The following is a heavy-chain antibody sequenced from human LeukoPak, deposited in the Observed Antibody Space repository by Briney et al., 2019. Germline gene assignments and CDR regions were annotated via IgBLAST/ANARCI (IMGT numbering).Heavy chain of an antibody. CDR2: ISTSSSTL. J-gene: IGHJ3*02. CDR1: GFTFSNFN. Sequence: GGSLRLSCAASGFTFSNFNMNWVRQAPGKGLEWVSYISTSSSTLYYADSVKGRFTISRDNSKNTLYLQMNSLRAEDTAVYYCARRYQLPTYHDAFDIWGQGTMVTVSS. D-gene: IGHD2-2*01. V-gene: IGHV3-48*01. CDR3: ARRYQLPTYHDAFDI.